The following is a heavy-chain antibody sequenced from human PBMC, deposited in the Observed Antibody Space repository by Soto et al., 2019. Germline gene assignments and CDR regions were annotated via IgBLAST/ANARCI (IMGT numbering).Heavy chain of an antibody. CDR3: ARGIAAAGTGLVFDY. D-gene: IGHD6-13*01. Sequence: TSETLSLTCTVSGGSISSGGYYWSWIRQHPGKGLEWIGYIYYSGNTYYNPSLKSRVTISVDTSKNQFSLKLSSVTAADTAVYYCARGIAAAGTGLVFDYWGQGTLVTVSS. CDR1: GGSISSGGYY. V-gene: IGHV4-31*03. CDR2: IYYSGNT. J-gene: IGHJ4*02.